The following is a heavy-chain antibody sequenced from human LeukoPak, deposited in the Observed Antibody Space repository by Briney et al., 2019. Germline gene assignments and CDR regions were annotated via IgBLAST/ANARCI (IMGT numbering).Heavy chain of an antibody. Sequence: SGTLSLTCAVSGGSISSSNWWSWVRQPPGKGLEWIGEIYHSGSTNYNPSLKSRVTISVDKSKNQFSLKLSSVTAADTAVYYCARDRGGGWDSYYYDSSGYYGSDDAFDIWGQGTMVTVSS. CDR3: ARDRGGGWDSYYYDSSGYYGSDDAFDI. J-gene: IGHJ3*02. V-gene: IGHV4-4*02. CDR2: IYHSGST. D-gene: IGHD3-22*01. CDR1: GGSISSSNW.